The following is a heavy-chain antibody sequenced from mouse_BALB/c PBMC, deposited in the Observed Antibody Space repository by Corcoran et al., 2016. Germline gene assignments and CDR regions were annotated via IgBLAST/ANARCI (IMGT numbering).Heavy chain of an antibody. CDR2: IYWDDDK. CDR1: GFSLSTSGMG. CDR3: ARSTLTEYFVY. J-gene: IGHJ2*01. Sequence: QVTLKESGPGILQPSQTLSLTCSFSGFSLSTSGMGVSWIRQPSGKGLEWLAHIYWDDDKRYNPSLKSRLTISKDTSRNQVFLKITSVDTADTATYYCARSTLTEYFVYWGQGTTLTVSS. D-gene: IGHD1-1*01. V-gene: IGHV8-12*01.